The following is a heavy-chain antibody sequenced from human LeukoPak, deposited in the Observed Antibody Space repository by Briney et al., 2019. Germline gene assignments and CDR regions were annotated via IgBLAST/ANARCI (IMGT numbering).Heavy chain of an antibody. CDR3: AKVRTLYDILTGSYGMDV. V-gene: IGHV3-23*01. J-gene: IGHJ6*02. CDR1: GFTFSSYA. Sequence: GGSLRLSCAASGFTFSSYAMSWVRQAPGKGLEWVSTISGSGGSTYYTDSVKGRFTISRDNSKNTLYLQMNSLRAEDTAVYYCAKVRTLYDILTGSYGMDVWGQGTTVTVSS. CDR2: ISGSGGST. D-gene: IGHD3-9*01.